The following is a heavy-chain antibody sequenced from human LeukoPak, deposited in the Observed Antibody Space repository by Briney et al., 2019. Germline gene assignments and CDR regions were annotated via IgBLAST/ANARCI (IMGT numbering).Heavy chain of an antibody. V-gene: IGHV3-30*02. J-gene: IGHJ2*01. D-gene: IGHD3-16*01. Sequence: PGGSLRLSCAASGFTFSSYGMHWVRQAPGKGLEWVAVIWYDGSNKYYADSVKGRFTLHRDNSRNTLYLEMNSLRDEDTAVYYCAKEGTWGNWYFDLWGRGTLVIVTS. CDR2: IWYDGSNK. CDR1: GFTFSSYG. CDR3: AKEGTWGNWYFDL.